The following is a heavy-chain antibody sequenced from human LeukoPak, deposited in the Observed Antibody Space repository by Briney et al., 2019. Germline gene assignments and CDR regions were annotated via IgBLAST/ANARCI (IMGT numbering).Heavy chain of an antibody. J-gene: IGHJ3*02. Sequence: AGGSLRLSCAASGFTFSNYWMSWVRQAPGKGLEWVANIKHDGSEKYYVDSVKGRFTISRDNAKNSLYLQMNSLRAEDTAVYFCTRDGCYSSTNCYYAFDIWGQGTMVTVSS. D-gene: IGHD2-2*03. V-gene: IGHV3-7*01. CDR3: TRDGCYSSTNCYYAFDI. CDR1: GFTFSNYW. CDR2: IKHDGSEK.